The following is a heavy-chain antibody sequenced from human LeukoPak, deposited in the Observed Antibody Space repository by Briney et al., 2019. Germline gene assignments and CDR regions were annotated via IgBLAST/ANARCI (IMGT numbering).Heavy chain of an antibody. J-gene: IGHJ5*02. CDR2: INSDGSST. V-gene: IGHV3-74*01. CDR1: GFTFSSYW. D-gene: IGHD5-24*01. Sequence: GGSLRLSCAASGFTFSSYWMHWVRQAPGKGLVWVSRINSDGSSTSYADSVKGRFTISRDNAKNTLYLQMNSLRAEDTAVYYCAREMVGDGYNPANRFDPWGQGTLVTVSS. CDR3: AREMVGDGYNPANRFDP.